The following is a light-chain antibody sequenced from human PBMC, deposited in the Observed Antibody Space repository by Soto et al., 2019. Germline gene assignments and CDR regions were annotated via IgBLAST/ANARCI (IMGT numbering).Light chain of an antibody. CDR2: VAS. CDR3: LQDSDYPLT. V-gene: IGKV1-6*02. J-gene: IGKJ4*01. CDR1: QAIRND. Sequence: AIQMTQSPSSLSASVGDRVTITCRASQAIRNDLSWYQQRPGKAPNLLIYVASTLQRGVPSRFSGSGSGTDFTLTISSLQPEDIATYYCLQDSDYPLTFGGGTKVEIK.